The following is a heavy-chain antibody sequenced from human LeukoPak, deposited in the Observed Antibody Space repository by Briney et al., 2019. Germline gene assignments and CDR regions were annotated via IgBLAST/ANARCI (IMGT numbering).Heavy chain of an antibody. V-gene: IGHV3-74*01. CDR1: GFTFSSYW. D-gene: IGHD3-16*02. CDR3: ARGGIAFGGVIVDY. Sequence: GGSLRPSCAASGFTFSSYWMHWVRQAPGKGLVWVSRINSDGSSTSYADSVKGRFTISRDNAKNTLYLQMNSLRAEDTAVYYCARGGIAFGGVIVDYWGQGTLVTVSS. J-gene: IGHJ4*02. CDR2: INSDGSST.